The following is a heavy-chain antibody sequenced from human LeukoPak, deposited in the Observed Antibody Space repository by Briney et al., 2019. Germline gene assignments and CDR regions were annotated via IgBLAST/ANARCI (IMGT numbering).Heavy chain of an antibody. D-gene: IGHD2-21*02. J-gene: IGHJ4*02. Sequence: KRSETLSLTCAVSGYSISSGYYGIWIRQPPGKGLEWIGSIYHSGSTYYNPSLKSTVTISVDTSKNQFSLKLSSVTAADTAVYYCARVLRGVTELHSWGQGTLVTVSS. V-gene: IGHV4-38-2*01. CDR3: ARVLRGVTELHS. CDR1: GYSISSGYY. CDR2: IYHSGST.